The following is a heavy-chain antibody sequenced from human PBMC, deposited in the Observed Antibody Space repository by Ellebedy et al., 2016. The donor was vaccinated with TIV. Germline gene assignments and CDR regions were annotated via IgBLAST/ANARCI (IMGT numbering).Heavy chain of an antibody. Sequence: MPSETLSLTCIVSGGSISSNCCHWGWIRQPPGKGLEWIGNIYYSGSTHYNPSLRSRVTISLDTSKNQFSLKLRSVTAADTTVYHCARGTDDYDSSGSTPNDAYDIWGQGTMVTVSS. V-gene: IGHV4-39*07. CDR3: ARGTDDYDSSGSTPNDAYDI. CDR1: GGSISSNCCH. CDR2: IYYSGST. J-gene: IGHJ3*02. D-gene: IGHD3-22*01.